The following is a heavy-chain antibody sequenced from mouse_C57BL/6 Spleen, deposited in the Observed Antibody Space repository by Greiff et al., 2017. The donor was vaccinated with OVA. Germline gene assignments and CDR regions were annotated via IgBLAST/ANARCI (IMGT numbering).Heavy chain of an antibody. CDR3: ARGRDYALGYYFDY. CDR2: IYPGSGST. V-gene: IGHV1-55*01. Sequence: QVQLKQPGAELVKPGASVKMSCKASGYTFTSYWITWVKQRPGQGLEWIGDIYPGSGSTNYNEKFKSKATLTVDTSSSTAYMQLSSLTSEDSAVYYCARGRDYALGYYFDYWGQGTTLTVSS. CDR1: GYTFTSYW. J-gene: IGHJ2*01. D-gene: IGHD2-4*01.